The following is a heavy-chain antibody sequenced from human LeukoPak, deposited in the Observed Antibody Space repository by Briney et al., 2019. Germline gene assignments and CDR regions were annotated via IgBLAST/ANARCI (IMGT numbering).Heavy chain of an antibody. Sequence: QPGGSLRLSCAASGFTFSSYWMHWVRQPPGKGLVRLSRISTDGRSTNYADSVKGRFTISRDNARNTLYLQMNSLRAEDTAVYYCLRDLIRGDQGTLVTVSS. D-gene: IGHD3-10*01. CDR3: LRDLIR. V-gene: IGHV3-74*01. CDR1: GFTFSSYW. J-gene: IGHJ4*02. CDR2: ISTDGRST.